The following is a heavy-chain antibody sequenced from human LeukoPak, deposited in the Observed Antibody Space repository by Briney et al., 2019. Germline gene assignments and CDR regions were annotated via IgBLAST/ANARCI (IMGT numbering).Heavy chain of an antibody. D-gene: IGHD3-22*01. CDR3: AKELLVVIESYFDN. Sequence: PGGSLRLSCLVSGFSFSDYAMSWVRRAPGKGLEWVSAITGSGQTKYYTDSVKGRFTMSRDNSKNTLYLQMNSLRDEDTAEYFCAKELLVVIESYFDNWGQGTLVLVSS. CDR1: GFSFSDYA. V-gene: IGHV3-23*01. J-gene: IGHJ4*02. CDR2: ITGSGQTK.